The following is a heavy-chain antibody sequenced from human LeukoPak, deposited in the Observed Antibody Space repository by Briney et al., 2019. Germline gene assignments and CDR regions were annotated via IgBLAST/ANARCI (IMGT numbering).Heavy chain of an antibody. V-gene: IGHV3-48*03. Sequence: GGSLRLSCAASGFSFSSYEMNWVRQAPGKGLGWVSYISSSGRTIYYADSVKGRFTIPRDNAKNSLYLQMNSLRAEDTAVYYCVRREGFFYYFDYWGQGTLVTVSS. CDR2: ISSSGRTI. CDR1: GFSFSSYE. CDR3: VRREGFFYYFDY. D-gene: IGHD1-26*01. J-gene: IGHJ4*02.